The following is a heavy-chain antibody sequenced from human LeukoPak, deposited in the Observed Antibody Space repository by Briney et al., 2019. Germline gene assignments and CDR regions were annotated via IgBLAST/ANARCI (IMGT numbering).Heavy chain of an antibody. D-gene: IGHD3-22*01. J-gene: IGHJ4*02. CDR3: ARDQFNYYDSSGYPIDY. V-gene: IGHV3-21*01. CDR2: ISSSSSYI. Sequence: GGSLRLSCAASGFTFSSYSMNWVRQAPGKGLEWVSSISSSSSYIYYADSVKGRFTISRDNAKNSLYLQMNSLRAEDTAVYYCARDQFNYYDSSGYPIDYRGQGTLVTVSS. CDR1: GFTFSSYS.